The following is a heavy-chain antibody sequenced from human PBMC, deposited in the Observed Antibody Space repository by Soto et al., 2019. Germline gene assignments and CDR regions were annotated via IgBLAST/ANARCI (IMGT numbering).Heavy chain of an antibody. V-gene: IGHV1-69*12. CDR3: ARDPWGRWLPYYYYGMDV. CDR1: GGTFSNYA. Sequence: QVQLVQSGAEVKKPGSSVKVSCKASGGTFSNYAISWVRQAPGQGLEWMGGITPIFGTTNYAQKFQGRVTITADESTTTAFMELSSLRSDDTAVYYCARDPWGRWLPYYYYGMDVWGQGTTVTVSS. CDR2: ITPIFGTT. J-gene: IGHJ6*02. D-gene: IGHD3-16*01.